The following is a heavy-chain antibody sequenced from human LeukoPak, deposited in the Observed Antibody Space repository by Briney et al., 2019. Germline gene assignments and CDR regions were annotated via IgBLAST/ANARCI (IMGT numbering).Heavy chain of an antibody. CDR2: FDPEDGET. V-gene: IGHV1-24*01. Sequence: EASVTVSCKVSGYTLTELSMHWVRQAPGKGLEWMGGFDPEDGETIYAQKFQGRVTMTEDTSTDTAYMELSSLRSEDTAVYYCATGPPLAYCGGDCYYFDYWGQGTLVTVSS. CDR1: GYTLTELS. D-gene: IGHD2-21*02. J-gene: IGHJ4*02. CDR3: ATGPPLAYCGGDCYYFDY.